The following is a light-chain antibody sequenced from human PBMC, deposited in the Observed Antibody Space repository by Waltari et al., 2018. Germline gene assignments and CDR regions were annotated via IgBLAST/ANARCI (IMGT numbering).Light chain of an antibody. Sequence: QSPLIQPTPVSWPPVQPITISCTRTITAIGATNYATWYQQHPGKAPILIIFDVTFRSAGVSHRFSGSKSGNTASLTISGLQAEDEADYFCASYIGSTLLLFGGGTRLTVL. CDR3: ASYIGSTLLL. J-gene: IGLJ3*02. CDR2: DVT. CDR1: ITAIGATNY. V-gene: IGLV2-14*03.